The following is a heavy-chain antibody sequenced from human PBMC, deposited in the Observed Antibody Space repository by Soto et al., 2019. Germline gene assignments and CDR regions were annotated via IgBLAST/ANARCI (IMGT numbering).Heavy chain of an antibody. CDR1: GFTFSSYW. V-gene: IGHV3-74*01. J-gene: IGHJ4*02. D-gene: IGHD3-16*02. CDR2: INSDGSST. Sequence: EVQLVESGGGLVQPGGSLRLSCAASGFTFSSYWMHWVRQAPGKGLVWVSRINSDGSSTSYADSVKGRFTITRDNAKNTLYLKMTILRAEATAVYYCLIWGSYRFDYCGQGTLVTVSS. CDR3: LIWGSYRFDY.